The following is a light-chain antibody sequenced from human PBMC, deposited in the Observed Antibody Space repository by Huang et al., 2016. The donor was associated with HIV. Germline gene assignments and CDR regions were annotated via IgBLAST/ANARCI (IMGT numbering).Light chain of an antibody. Sequence: EVVLTQSPATLSLSPGERVTLSCRASQSISSVAWYQQRPGQAPRLLIYDSSRRATGIPARFSGSGSGTDFTLTINSLEPEDFAVYYCQQRGKWLTFGGGTKVEIK. CDR2: DSS. CDR1: QSISSV. V-gene: IGKV3-11*01. CDR3: QQRGKWLT. J-gene: IGKJ4*01.